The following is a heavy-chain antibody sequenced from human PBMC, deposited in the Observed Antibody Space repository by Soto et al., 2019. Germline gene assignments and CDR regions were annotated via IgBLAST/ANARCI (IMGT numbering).Heavy chain of an antibody. J-gene: IGHJ4*02. CDR3: ARQGWFGELFDY. CDR1: GGSISSSSYY. CDR2: IYYSGST. D-gene: IGHD3-10*01. Sequence: SETLSLTCTVSGGSISSSSYYWGWIRQPPGKGLEWIGSIYYSGSTYYNPSLKSRVTISVDTSKNQFSLKLISVTAADTAVYYCARQGWFGELFDYWGQGTLVTVSS. V-gene: IGHV4-39*01.